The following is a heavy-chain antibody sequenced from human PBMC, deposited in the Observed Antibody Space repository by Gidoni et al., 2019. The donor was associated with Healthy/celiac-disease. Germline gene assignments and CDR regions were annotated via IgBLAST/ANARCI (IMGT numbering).Heavy chain of an antibody. J-gene: IGHJ5*02. V-gene: IGHV1-18*01. CDR1: GYTFNSYG. CDR3: ARDESYYYGPNWFDP. CDR2: ISAYNGNT. Sequence: QVQLVQSGAEVKKPGASVKVSCKASGYTFNSYGISWVRQAPGQGLEWMGWISAYNGNTNYAQTLQGRVTMTTATSTITAYMELRSLRSDDTAVYYCARDESYYYGPNWFDPWGQGTLVTVSS. D-gene: IGHD3-10*01.